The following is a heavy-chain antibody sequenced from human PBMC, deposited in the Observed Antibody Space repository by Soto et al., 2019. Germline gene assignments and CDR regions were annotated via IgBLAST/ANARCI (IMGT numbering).Heavy chain of an antibody. D-gene: IGHD6-19*01. Sequence: VASVKVSCKASGGTFSSYAISWVRQAPGQGLEWMGGIIPIFGTANYAQKFQGRVTITADESTGTAYMELSSLRSEDTAVYYCARGVEDSSGWYPGHYYYYGMDVWGQGTTVTVSS. CDR1: GGTFSSYA. CDR2: IIPIFGTA. CDR3: ARGVEDSSGWYPGHYYYYGMDV. V-gene: IGHV1-69*13. J-gene: IGHJ6*02.